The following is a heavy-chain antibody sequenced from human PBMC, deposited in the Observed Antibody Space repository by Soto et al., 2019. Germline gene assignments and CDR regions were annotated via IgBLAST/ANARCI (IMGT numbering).Heavy chain of an antibody. Sequence: GGSLRLSCAASGFTFSSYAMSWVRQAPGKGLEWVSAISGSGGSTYYADSVKGRFTISRDNSKNTLYLQMNSLRDEDRAVYYCAKGLAPHDSSGYYWGQGTLVTVSS. CDR3: AKGLAPHDSSGYY. J-gene: IGHJ4*02. D-gene: IGHD3-22*01. CDR2: ISGSGGST. CDR1: GFTFSSYA. V-gene: IGHV3-23*01.